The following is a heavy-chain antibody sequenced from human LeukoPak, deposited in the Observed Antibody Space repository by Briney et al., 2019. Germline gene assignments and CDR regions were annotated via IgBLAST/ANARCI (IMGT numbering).Heavy chain of an antibody. D-gene: IGHD3-3*01. V-gene: IGHV3-73*01. Sequence: PGGSLRLSCAASGFTFSDSAMHWLRQASGKGLEWVGRIRSKANSYATSYAASVKGKFTISRDDSKNTAYLQMNSLRTEDTAVYYCVMEYFDQWGQGTLVTVSS. CDR2: IRSKANSYAT. J-gene: IGHJ4*02. CDR3: VMEYFDQ. CDR1: GFTFSDSA.